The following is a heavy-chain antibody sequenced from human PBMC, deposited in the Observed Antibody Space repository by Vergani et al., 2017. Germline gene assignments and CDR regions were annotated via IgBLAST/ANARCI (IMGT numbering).Heavy chain of an antibody. CDR1: GFTVSSNY. V-gene: IGHV3-53*02. Sequence: EVQLVETGGGLIQPGGSLSLSCAASGFTVSSNYMSWVRQAPGKGLEWVSVIYSGGSTYYADSVKGRFTISRDNSKNTLYLQMNSLRAEDTAVYYCARDRGYCSGGSCYPLQYYGMDVWGQGTTVTVSS. CDR3: ARDRGYCSGGSCYPLQYYGMDV. J-gene: IGHJ6*02. CDR2: IYSGGST. D-gene: IGHD2-15*01.